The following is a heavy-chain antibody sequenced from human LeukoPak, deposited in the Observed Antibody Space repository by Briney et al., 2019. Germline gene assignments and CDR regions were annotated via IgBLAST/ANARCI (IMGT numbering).Heavy chain of an antibody. V-gene: IGHV1-2*02. CDR1: EYTFTAYY. Sequence: ASVEVSCKASEYTFTAYYIHWVRQGPGQGLEWMGWINPNSGDTKYGQKFQGRVTMTRDTSINTAYMEVTGLISDDTAVYHCARVGSSGWYVHPTLDYWGQGTLVTVSS. CDR3: ARVGSSGWYVHPTLDY. CDR2: INPNSGDT. J-gene: IGHJ4*02. D-gene: IGHD6-19*01.